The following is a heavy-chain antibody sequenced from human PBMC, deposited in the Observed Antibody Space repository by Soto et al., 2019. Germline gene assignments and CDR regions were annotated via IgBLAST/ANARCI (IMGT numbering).Heavy chain of an antibody. V-gene: IGHV1-18*01. CDR1: GYIFTKYG. J-gene: IGHJ5*02. D-gene: IGHD2-21*02. CDR3: ARLQLGGDRMLNWFDP. Sequence: QVQVVQSGPELKKPGASVKVSCKAQGYIFTKYGIGWVRQAPGHGLEWMGLINVYNGDRTVAQKFQDRVSMTTDTATDTAYMELKSLRSGDTAVYYCARLQLGGDRMLNWFDPWGQGTLVTVSS. CDR2: INVYNGDR.